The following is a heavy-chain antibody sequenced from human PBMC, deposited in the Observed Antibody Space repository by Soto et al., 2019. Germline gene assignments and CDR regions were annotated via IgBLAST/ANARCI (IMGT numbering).Heavy chain of an antibody. V-gene: IGHV3-74*01. CDR1: GFTFSDYW. CDR3: ARGAMNYYYEDV. CDR2: IKRDGSTT. Sequence: EVQLVESGGGLVQPGGSLRLSCAASGFTFSDYWMHWVRQAPGKGLEWVSRIKRDGSTTNYADSVKGRFTISRDNAKNTLYLEMNSLRVEGTADYYCARGAMNYYYEDVWGKGTTVTVSS. J-gene: IGHJ6*03.